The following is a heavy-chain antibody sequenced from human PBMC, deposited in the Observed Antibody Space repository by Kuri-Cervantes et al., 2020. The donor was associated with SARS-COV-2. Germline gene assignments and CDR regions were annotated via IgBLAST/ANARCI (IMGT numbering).Heavy chain of an antibody. CDR1: GFSLSPSGMC. Sequence: SGPTLVKPTQTLTLTCTFSGFSLSPSGMCVGWIRQPPGKALEWLARIDWDDDKYYSTSLKTRLTISKDTSKNQVVLTMTNIDPVDTATYYCARMSRSKWELEDYFDYWGQGTLVTVSS. D-gene: IGHD1-26*01. CDR3: ARMSRSKWELEDYFDY. V-gene: IGHV2-70*11. CDR2: IDWDDDK. J-gene: IGHJ4*02.